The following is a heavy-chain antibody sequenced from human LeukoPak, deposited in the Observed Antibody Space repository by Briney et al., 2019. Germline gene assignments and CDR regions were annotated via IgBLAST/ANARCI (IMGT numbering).Heavy chain of an antibody. CDR3: ARTWDSGSYLDWFDP. D-gene: IGHD1-26*01. J-gene: IGHJ5*02. Sequence: PSETLSLTCTVSGGSISSSSYYWGWIRQPPGKGLEWVGRIYYSGSTYYNPSLKSRVTISVDTSKNQFSLKLSSVTAADTAVYYCARTWDSGSYLDWFDPWGQGTLVTVSS. CDR2: IYYSGST. V-gene: IGHV4-39*07. CDR1: GGSISSSSYY.